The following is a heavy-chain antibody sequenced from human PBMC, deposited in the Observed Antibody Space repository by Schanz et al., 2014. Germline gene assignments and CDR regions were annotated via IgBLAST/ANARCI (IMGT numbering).Heavy chain of an antibody. V-gene: IGHV3-48*04. CDR1: GFTFSSYG. CDR2: ISSSSSTK. CDR3: ARGTPFLCDY. J-gene: IGHJ4*02. Sequence: VQLVESGGGVVQPGRSLRLSCAASGFTFSSYGMHWVRQAPGKGLEWVSCISSSSSTKYYADSVKGRFTISRDSARNSLYLQMSSLRAEDTAVYYCARGTPFLCDYWGQGTLVTVSS. D-gene: IGHD3-16*01.